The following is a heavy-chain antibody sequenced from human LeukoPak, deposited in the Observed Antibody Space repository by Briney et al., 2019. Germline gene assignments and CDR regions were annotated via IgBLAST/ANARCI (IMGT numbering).Heavy chain of an antibody. CDR2: ISYDGSNK. CDR3: ARSDVLRYLYYYYGMDV. V-gene: IGHV3-30*04. Sequence: GGSLRLSCAASGFSFRTYAMHWVRQAPGKGLEWVGVISYDGSNKYYADSVKGRFTISRDNSKNTLYLQMNSLRAEDTAVYYCARSDVLRYLYYYYGMDVWGQGTTVTVSS. D-gene: IGHD3-9*01. J-gene: IGHJ6*02. CDR1: GFSFRTYA.